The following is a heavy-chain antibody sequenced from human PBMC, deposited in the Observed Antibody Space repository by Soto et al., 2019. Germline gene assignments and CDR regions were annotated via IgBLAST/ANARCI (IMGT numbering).Heavy chain of an antibody. V-gene: IGHV3-7*01. CDR3: ARDPAPVGYRGLHX. J-gene: IGHJ6*02. D-gene: IGHD5-12*01. CDR1: GFTFSSCC. CDR2: IKEDGSEK. Sequence: QSGGSLRLSCAASGFTFSSCCMTWVRQAPGKGLAWVYNIKEDGSEKCYVYSVKGRFTISRDNTNESLYLQMNSLRAEDTAVYYCARDPAPVGYRGLHXWGQGTTFTVS.